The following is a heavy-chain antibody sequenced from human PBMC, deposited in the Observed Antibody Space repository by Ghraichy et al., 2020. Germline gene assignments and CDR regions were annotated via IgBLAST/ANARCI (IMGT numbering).Heavy chain of an antibody. Sequence: ASVKVSCKTSGYTFTRYGISWVRQAPGQGLEWMGWISGYNGNTNHAQKFQGTLTMTTDRSTSTAYMELRSLRFDDTAVYYCARTNGWSAHYALDNWGRGTLVTVSP. D-gene: IGHD6-19*01. CDR1: GYTFTRYG. J-gene: IGHJ4*02. CDR3: ARTNGWSAHYALDN. CDR2: ISGYNGNT. V-gene: IGHV1-18*01.